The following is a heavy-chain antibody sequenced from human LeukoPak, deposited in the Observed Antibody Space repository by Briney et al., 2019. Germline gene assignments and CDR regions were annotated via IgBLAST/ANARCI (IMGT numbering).Heavy chain of an antibody. CDR2: ISYDGSNK. J-gene: IGHJ4*02. CDR1: GFTFSSYG. V-gene: IGHV3-30*03. D-gene: IGHD3/OR15-3a*01. CDR3: TTGTQSNPNYFDY. Sequence: GGSLRLSCAASGFTFSSYGMHWVRQAPGKGLEWVAVISYDGSNKYYADSVKGRFTISRDNSKNTLYLQMNSLKTEDTAVYYCTTGTQSNPNYFDYWGQGTLVTVSS.